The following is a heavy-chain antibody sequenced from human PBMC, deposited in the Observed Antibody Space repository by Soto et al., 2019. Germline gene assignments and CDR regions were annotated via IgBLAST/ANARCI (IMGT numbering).Heavy chain of an antibody. CDR2: IYYSGST. Sequence: PSETLSLTCTVSGGSISSGGYYWRWIRQHPGKGLEWIGYIYYSGSTYYNPSLKSRVTISVDTSKNQFSLKLSSVTAADTAVYYCARESGDYVSAYYMDVWGKGTTVTVSS. CDR1: GGSISSGGYY. J-gene: IGHJ6*03. CDR3: ARESGDYVSAYYMDV. D-gene: IGHD4-17*01. V-gene: IGHV4-31*03.